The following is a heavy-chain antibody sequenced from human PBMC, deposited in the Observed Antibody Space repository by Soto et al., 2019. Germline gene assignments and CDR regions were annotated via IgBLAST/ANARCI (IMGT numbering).Heavy chain of an antibody. Sequence: ASVMVSWTSSGSPFTSYDVTCVRQAIGQGLEWMGWMNPNSGNTGYAQKFQGRVTMTRNTSISTAYMELSSLRSEDTAVYYCARRGIFYYYYGMDVWGQGTTVTVSS. J-gene: IGHJ6*02. V-gene: IGHV1-8*01. CDR3: ARRGIFYYYYGMDV. D-gene: IGHD3-9*01. CDR1: GSPFTSYD. CDR2: MNPNSGNT.